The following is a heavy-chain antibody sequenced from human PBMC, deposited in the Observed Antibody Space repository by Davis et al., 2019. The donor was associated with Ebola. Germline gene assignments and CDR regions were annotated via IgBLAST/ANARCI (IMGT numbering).Heavy chain of an antibody. CDR3: AAEASPGSDAFDI. V-gene: IGHV1-69*04. CDR2: INPILPTP. Sequence: SVKVSCKASVSTLFSHALSWVRQAPGRGLEWVGIINPILPTPNYAQKLHGRVAIAADKSTATAYMELSSLKSEDTAVYYCAAEASPGSDAFDIWGQGTMVAVSS. CDR1: VSTLFSHA. J-gene: IGHJ3*02.